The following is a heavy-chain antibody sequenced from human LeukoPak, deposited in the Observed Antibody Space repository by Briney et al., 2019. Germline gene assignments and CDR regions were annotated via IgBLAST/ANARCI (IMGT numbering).Heavy chain of an antibody. CDR3: ARLNGGY. V-gene: IGHV4-59*08. CDR1: GGSISNYY. CDR2: INYSGST. D-gene: IGHD1-1*01. J-gene: IGHJ4*02. Sequence: SETLSLTCTVSGGSISNYYWSWIRQPPGRGLEWIGYINYSGSTNYNPSLKSRVTISVDTSKNQFSLKVTSVTAADTAVYYCARLNGGYWGRGTLVTVSS.